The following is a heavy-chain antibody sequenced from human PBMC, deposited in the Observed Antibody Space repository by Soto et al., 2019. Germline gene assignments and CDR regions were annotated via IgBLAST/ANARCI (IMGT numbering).Heavy chain of an antibody. J-gene: IGHJ4*02. CDR3: GRAYVTTKADY. Sequence: ASVRVDCKASGYTFTSYGISWVRQAPGQGLEWMGWVGGYNGNTDYAQKRQDSGTMTTDTSTSAAYMELRSVRSDDTGLYYCGRAYVTTKADYWGQGPLVTGSS. CDR1: GYTFTSYG. CDR2: VGGYNGNT. V-gene: IGHV1-18*01. D-gene: IGHD4-4*01.